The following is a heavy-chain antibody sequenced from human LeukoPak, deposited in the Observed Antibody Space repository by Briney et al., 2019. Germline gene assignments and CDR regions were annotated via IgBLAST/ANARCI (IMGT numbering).Heavy chain of an antibody. CDR2: IYYSGST. Sequence: SETLSLTCTVSGGSISSHYWSWIRQPPGKGLEWIGYIYYSGSTNYNPPLKSRVTISVVTSKNQFSLKLSSVTAADTAIYYCASGSYYFDFWGQGTLVTVSS. D-gene: IGHD1-26*01. CDR1: GGSISSHY. V-gene: IGHV4-59*11. J-gene: IGHJ4*02. CDR3: ASGSYYFDF.